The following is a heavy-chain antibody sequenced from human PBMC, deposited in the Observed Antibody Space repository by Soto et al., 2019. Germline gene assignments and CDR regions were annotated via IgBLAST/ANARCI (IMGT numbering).Heavy chain of an antibody. J-gene: IGHJ3*01. D-gene: IGHD3-22*01. V-gene: IGHV3-72*01. CDR3: ARASRYESRGYFAGGGFDL. CDR1: GFTFSDHY. Sequence: EEQLVGSGGGLVQPGGSLRVSCAASGFTFSDHYMDWVRQAPGKGLEWVGRSRNTVNIYSTEYAASVKGRFTISRDESKKSLYLDMTSLKSEDTAVYYCARASRYESRGYFAGGGFDLWGQGTMVMVSS. CDR2: SRNTVNIYST.